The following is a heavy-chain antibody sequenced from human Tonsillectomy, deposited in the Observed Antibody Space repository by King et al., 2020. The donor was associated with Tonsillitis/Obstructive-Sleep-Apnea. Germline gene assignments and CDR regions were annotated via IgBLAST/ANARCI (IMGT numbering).Heavy chain of an antibody. CDR1: GFTFGDXA. V-gene: IGHV3-49*04. CDR2: IRSKAYGGTT. D-gene: IGHD2-2*02. Sequence: VQLVESGGGLVQPGRSLRLSCTASGFTFGDXAMSWVRQAPGKGLEWVGFIRSKAYGGTTEYAASVKGRFTISRDDSKSIAYLQMNSLKTEDTAVYYXXRVXXXVXXXAIXXDYXXXWXXXXLXTVS. CDR3: XRVXXXVXXXAIXXDYXXX. J-gene: IGHJ4*01.